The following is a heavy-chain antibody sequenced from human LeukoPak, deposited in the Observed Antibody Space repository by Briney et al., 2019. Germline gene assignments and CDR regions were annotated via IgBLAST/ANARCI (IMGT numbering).Heavy chain of an antibody. Sequence: PSGTLSLTCAVSGGSISGSNWWSWVRQPPGKGLEWIGEIYHSGSTNYNPSLKSRVTISVDKSKNQFSLKLSSVTAADTAVYYCARGVVVPAASDITNWFDPWGQGTLVTVSS. CDR1: GGSISGSNW. CDR2: IYHSGST. D-gene: IGHD2-2*01. CDR3: ARGVVVPAASDITNWFDP. J-gene: IGHJ5*02. V-gene: IGHV4-4*02.